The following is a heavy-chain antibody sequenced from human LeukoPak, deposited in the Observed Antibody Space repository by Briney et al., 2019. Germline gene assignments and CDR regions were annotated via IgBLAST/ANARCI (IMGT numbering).Heavy chain of an antibody. V-gene: IGHV1-69*13. J-gene: IGHJ4*02. CDR1: GGTFSSYA. CDR3: ARGSHSSGWYPIFRFDY. CDR2: IIPIFGTA. D-gene: IGHD6-19*01. Sequence: GASVKVSCKASGGTFSSYAISWVRQAPGQGLEWMGGIIPIFGTANYAQKFQGRVTITADESTSTAYMELSSLRSEDTAVYYCARGSHSSGWYPIFRFDYWGQGTLVTVSS.